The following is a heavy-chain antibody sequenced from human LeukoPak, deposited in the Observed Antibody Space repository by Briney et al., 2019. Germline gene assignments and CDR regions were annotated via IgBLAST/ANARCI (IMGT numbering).Heavy chain of an antibody. CDR1: GYTFTSYG. Sequence: ASVTVSCKASGYTFTSYGISWVRQAPGQGLEWMGWISAYNGNTNYAQKLQGRVTMTTDTSTSTAYMELRSLRSDDTAVYYCARGVNYYDSSGYYLSWGQGTLVTVSS. CDR3: ARGVNYYDSSGYYLS. CDR2: ISAYNGNT. V-gene: IGHV1-18*01. J-gene: IGHJ4*02. D-gene: IGHD3-22*01.